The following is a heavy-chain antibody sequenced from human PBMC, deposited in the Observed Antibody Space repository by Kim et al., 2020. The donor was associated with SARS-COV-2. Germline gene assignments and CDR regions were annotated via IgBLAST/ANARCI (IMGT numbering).Heavy chain of an antibody. D-gene: IGHD3-22*01. J-gene: IGHJ5*02. Sequence: SETLSLTCAVYGGSFSGYYWSWIRQPPGKGLEWIGEINHSGSTNYNPSLKSRVTISVDTSKNQFSLKLSSVTAADTAVYYCARGSSGYYYVGYNWFDPWGQGTLVTVSS. V-gene: IGHV4-34*01. CDR1: GGSFSGYY. CDR3: ARGSSGYYYVGYNWFDP. CDR2: INHSGST.